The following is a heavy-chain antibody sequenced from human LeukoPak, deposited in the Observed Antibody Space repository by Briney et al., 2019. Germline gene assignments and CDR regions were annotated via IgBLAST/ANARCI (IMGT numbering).Heavy chain of an antibody. CDR1: GYSISSGYY. D-gene: IGHD2-8*01. Sequence: SETLSLTCTVSGYSISSGYYWGWSRRPPGKGLEWIGSIYHSGSTYYNPSLTSRVTISVDTSKNQFSLKLRSVTAADTAVYYCARLEWSPYYYYGMDVWGQGTTVTVSS. CDR3: ARLEWSPYYYYGMDV. CDR2: IYHSGST. J-gene: IGHJ6*02. V-gene: IGHV4-38-2*02.